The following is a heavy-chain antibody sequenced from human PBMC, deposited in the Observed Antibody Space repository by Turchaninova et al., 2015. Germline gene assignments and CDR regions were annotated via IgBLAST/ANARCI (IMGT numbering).Heavy chain of an antibody. CDR2: STPNRDGT. D-gene: IGHD5-24*01. CDR1: GYSFTGFY. J-gene: IGHJ3*01. Sequence: QVQLVQSGAEVKKPGASVKVSCKASGYSFTGFYIYWVRQAPGQGLEWMGRSTPNRDGTGNARKLHGRFTVTMDKSISTAYMELSRLRSYDTAVYYCARVIQDEMDALDVWGQGTLVTVSS. CDR3: ARVIQDEMDALDV. V-gene: IGHV1-2*06.